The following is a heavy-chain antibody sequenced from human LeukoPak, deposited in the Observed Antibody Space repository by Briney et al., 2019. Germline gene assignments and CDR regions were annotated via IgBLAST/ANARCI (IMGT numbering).Heavy chain of an antibody. CDR2: ISNSGGTT. Sequence: GGSLRLSCAASGFTFSSYAMSWVRQAPGKGLEWVSTISNSGGTTYYADSVKGRFTISRDDSKNTLYLQMNSLRAEDTAVYYCANLNPLPFQHWGQGTLVTVSS. J-gene: IGHJ1*01. V-gene: IGHV3-23*01. CDR3: ANLNPLPFQH. CDR1: GFTFSSYA.